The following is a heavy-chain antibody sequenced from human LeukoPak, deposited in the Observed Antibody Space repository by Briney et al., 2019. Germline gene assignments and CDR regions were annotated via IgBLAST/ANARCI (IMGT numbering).Heavy chain of an antibody. CDR1: GGSISSYY. Sequence: SETLSLTCTVSGGSISSYYWSWIRQPLGKGLEWIGYIYYSGSTNYNPSLKSRVTISVDTSKNQFSLKLSSVTAADTAVYYCARTRTIYGVVTGYWYFDLWGRGTLVTVSS. D-gene: IGHD3-3*01. CDR2: IYYSGST. V-gene: IGHV4-59*01. CDR3: ARTRTIYGVVTGYWYFDL. J-gene: IGHJ2*01.